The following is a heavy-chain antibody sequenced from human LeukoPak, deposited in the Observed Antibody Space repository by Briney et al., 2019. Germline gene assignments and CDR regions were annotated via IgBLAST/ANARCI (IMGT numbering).Heavy chain of an antibody. CDR2: INHSGST. V-gene: IGHV4-34*01. CDR3: ARGPDYYGMAV. CDR1: GGSFSGYY. J-gene: IGHJ6*02. Sequence: SETLSLTCAVYGGSFSGYYWSWVRQPPGKGLEWIGEINHSGSTNYNPSLKSRVTISVDTSKNQFSLKLSSVTAADTAVYYCARGPDYYGMAVWGQGTTVTVSS.